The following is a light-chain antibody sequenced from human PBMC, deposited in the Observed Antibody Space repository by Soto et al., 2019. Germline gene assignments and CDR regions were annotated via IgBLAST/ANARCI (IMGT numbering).Light chain of an antibody. CDR3: AAWDDSLNVL. CDR2: SNN. Sequence: QSVLTQPPSASGTPGQRVTISCSGSSSNIGNNPVNWYQQLPGTAPKLLIYSNNQRPSGVPDRFSGSKSGTSASLAISGLQSEDEADYYCAAWDDSLNVLFGGGTKLTV. V-gene: IGLV1-44*01. J-gene: IGLJ2*01. CDR1: SSNIGNNP.